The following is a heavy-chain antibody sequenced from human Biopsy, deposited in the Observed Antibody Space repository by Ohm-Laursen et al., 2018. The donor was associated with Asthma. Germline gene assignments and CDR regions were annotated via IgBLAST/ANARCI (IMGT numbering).Heavy chain of an antibody. CDR1: RFTFKSVG. V-gene: IGHV1-18*01. CDR2: ISTYNGNT. J-gene: IGHJ6*02. Sequence: EASVKVSCKTSRFTFKSVGITSVRQAPVQVLEWLRWISTYNGNTKVAQKLQDRVNMITDTSTSTAYMELRSLRSDDTAVYFCARAVDYSHYYGIDVWGQGPTVTVS. CDR3: ARAVDYSHYYGIDV. D-gene: IGHD3-10*01.